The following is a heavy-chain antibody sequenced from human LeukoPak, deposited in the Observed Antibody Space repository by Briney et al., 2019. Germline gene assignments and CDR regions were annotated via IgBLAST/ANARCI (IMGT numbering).Heavy chain of an antibody. D-gene: IGHD3-16*01. Sequence: SETLSLTRTVSGGSISSYHWSWIRQPPGKGLEWIGYIYNIGSTNYNPSLKSRVTISVDTSKNQFSLELSSVTAADTAVYYCARGALNTWYGMDVWGQGTTVTVSS. CDR1: GGSISSYH. CDR3: ARGALNTWYGMDV. V-gene: IGHV4-59*01. CDR2: IYNIGST. J-gene: IGHJ6*02.